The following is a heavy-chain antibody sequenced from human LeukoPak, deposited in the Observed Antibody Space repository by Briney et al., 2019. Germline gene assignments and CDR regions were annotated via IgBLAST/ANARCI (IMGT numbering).Heavy chain of an antibody. J-gene: IGHJ4*02. CDR2: ISYDGSNK. CDR3: AKDHQLGDD. V-gene: IGHV3-30*18. CDR1: GFTFSSYG. D-gene: IGHD3-16*01. Sequence: GGSLRLSCAASGFTFSSYGMHWVRQAPGKGLEWVALISYDGSNKYYGDSVKGRFTISRDNSKNTLYLQMSSLRAEDTAVYYCAKDHQLGDDWGQGTLVTVSS.